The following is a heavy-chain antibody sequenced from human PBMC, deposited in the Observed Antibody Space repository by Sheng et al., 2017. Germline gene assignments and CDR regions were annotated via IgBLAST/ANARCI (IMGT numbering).Heavy chain of an antibody. CDR2: IYHSGST. J-gene: IGHJ4*02. V-gene: IGHV4-38-2*02. Sequence: QVQLQESGPGLVKPSETLSLTCAVSGYSISSGYYWGWIRQPPGKGLEWIGSIYHSGSTYYNPSLKSRVTISVDTSKNQFSLKLSSVTAADTAVYYCARDLGSSWYLGHEKTDYWGQGTLVTVSS. CDR3: ARDLGSSWYLGHEKTDY. D-gene: IGHD6-13*01. CDR1: GYSISSGYY.